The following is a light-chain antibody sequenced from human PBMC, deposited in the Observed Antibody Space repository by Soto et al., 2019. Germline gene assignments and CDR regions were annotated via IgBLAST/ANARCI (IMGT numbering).Light chain of an antibody. CDR1: QGISSY. Sequence: IQLTQSPSSLSASVRDRVTITCRASQGISSYLAWYQQKPGKAPKLLIYAASTLQSVGPARFSGSGSGTDFTLTNSSLQPEDFATYYCQQLNSYPLTFGQGTKVEIK. V-gene: IGKV1-9*01. J-gene: IGKJ1*01. CDR3: QQLNSYPLT. CDR2: AAS.